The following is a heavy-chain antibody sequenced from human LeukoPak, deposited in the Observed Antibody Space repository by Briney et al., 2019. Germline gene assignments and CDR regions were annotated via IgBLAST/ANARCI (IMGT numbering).Heavy chain of an antibody. CDR2: FDPEDGET. Sequence: ASVKVSCKVSGYTLTELSMHWVRQAPGKGLEWMGGFDPEDGETIYAQKFQGRVTMTEDTSTDTAYMELSSLRSEDTAVYYCATVRPYGSGVAFDIWGEGTMVTVSS. CDR3: ATVRPYGSGVAFDI. CDR1: GYTLTELS. J-gene: IGHJ3*02. D-gene: IGHD3-10*01. V-gene: IGHV1-24*01.